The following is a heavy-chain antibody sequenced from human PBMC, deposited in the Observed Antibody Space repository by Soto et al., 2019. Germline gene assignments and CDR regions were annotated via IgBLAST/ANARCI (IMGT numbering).Heavy chain of an antibody. V-gene: IGHV1-2*02. J-gene: IGHJ4*02. CDR1: GYSFTGYS. Sequence: ALVKVSFNTAGYSFTGYSVHCVLQAPGHAPECMGWISPKSGGTKSAQKLQGRVTMTRDTSISTVVMGLSRVTSDDTAVYYCARGVLSRGHVITGKLFDYWGQGSLLTVS. CDR2: ISPKSGGT. D-gene: IGHD3-10*01. CDR3: ARGVLSRGHVITGKLFDY.